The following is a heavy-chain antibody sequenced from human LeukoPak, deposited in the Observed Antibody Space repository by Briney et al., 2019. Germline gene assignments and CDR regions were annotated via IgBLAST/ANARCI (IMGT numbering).Heavy chain of an antibody. J-gene: IGHJ4*02. D-gene: IGHD3-22*01. CDR3: AREGYYDSSGMYYFDY. CDR2: ISAYNGNT. V-gene: IGHV1-18*04. Sequence: ASVKVSCKASGYTFTSYGISWVRQAPGQGLEWMGWISAYNGNTNYAQKLQGTVTMTTDTSTSTAYMELRSLRSDDTAVYYCAREGYYDSSGMYYFDYWGQGTLVTVSS. CDR1: GYTFTSYG.